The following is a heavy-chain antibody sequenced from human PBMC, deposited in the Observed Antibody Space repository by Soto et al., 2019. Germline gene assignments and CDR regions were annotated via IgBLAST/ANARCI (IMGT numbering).Heavy chain of an antibody. V-gene: IGHV3-74*01. CDR1: GFTFSSYW. CDR2: INSDGSST. J-gene: IGHJ6*02. D-gene: IGHD6-25*01. CDR3: ARDGRPSPRHYYYGMDV. Sequence: PGGSLRLSCAASGFTFSSYWMHWVRQAPGKGLVWVSRINSDGSSTSYADSVKGRFTIPRDNAKNTLYLQMNSLRAEDTAVYYCARDGRPSPRHYYYGMDVWGQGTTVTVSS.